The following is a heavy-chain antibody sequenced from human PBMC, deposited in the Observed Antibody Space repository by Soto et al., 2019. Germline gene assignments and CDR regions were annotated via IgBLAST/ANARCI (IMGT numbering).Heavy chain of an antibody. V-gene: IGHV4-39*01. Sequence: QLQLQESGPGLVKPSETLSLTCTVSDGSISSSSYYWGWIRQPPGKGLEWIGSIYYSGSTYYNPSLKSQVTISVATSKNQFSLKLSSVTAADTAVYYCARLETSYFYYMDVWGKGTTVTVSS. CDR2: IYYSGST. CDR3: ARLETSYFYYMDV. J-gene: IGHJ6*03. CDR1: DGSISSSSYY.